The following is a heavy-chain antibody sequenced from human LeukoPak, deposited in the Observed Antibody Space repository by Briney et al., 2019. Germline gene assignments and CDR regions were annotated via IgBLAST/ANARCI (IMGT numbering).Heavy chain of an antibody. CDR1: DSSISSTSY. CDR2: IYHSGGT. J-gene: IGHJ4*02. D-gene: IGHD3-22*01. CDR3: ARNDSSGYLDY. V-gene: IGHV4-38-2*01. Sequence: PSETLSLTCAVSDSSISSTSYWGWIRQPPGKGLEWIGSIYHSGGTVYNPSLKSRVTISVDTSKKQFSLKLTSVTAADTAVYYCARNDSSGYLDYWGQGTLVTVSS.